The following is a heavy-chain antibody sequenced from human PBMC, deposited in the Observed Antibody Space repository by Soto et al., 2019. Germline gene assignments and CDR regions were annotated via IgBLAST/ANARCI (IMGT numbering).Heavy chain of an antibody. CDR2: SSSSSSVI. Sequence: PGGSLRLSCAVCGFTFSTYSITWVRQAPGKGLEWVSYSSSSSSVIYYADSVKGRITVSRDNAKYPLFLQIHSLRADDTAVYYCARYLIIPRACDICGQGTTVTVSS. J-gene: IGHJ3*02. D-gene: IGHD2-21*01. CDR3: ARYLIIPRACDI. CDR1: GFTFSTYS. V-gene: IGHV3-48*04.